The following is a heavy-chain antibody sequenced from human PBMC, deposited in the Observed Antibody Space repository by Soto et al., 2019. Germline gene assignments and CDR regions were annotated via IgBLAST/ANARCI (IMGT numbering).Heavy chain of an antibody. J-gene: IGHJ5*01. V-gene: IGHV4-59*01. CDR2: IYYSGST. CDR1: GGSISSYY. D-gene: IGHD2-21*02. Sequence: LPETLSLTCTVSGGSISSYYWSWIRQPPGKGLEWIGYIYYSGSTNYNPSLKSRVTISVDTSKNQFSLKLSSVTAADTAVYYCAAVDDFPSWGHGIRVTVSS. CDR3: AAVDDFPS.